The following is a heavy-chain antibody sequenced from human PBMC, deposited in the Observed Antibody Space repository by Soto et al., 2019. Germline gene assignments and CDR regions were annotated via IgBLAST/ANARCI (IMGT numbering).Heavy chain of an antibody. V-gene: IGHV4-34*01. J-gene: IGHJ6*02. Sequence: SETLSLTCAVYDGSFIGCYWSWILQPPGKGLEWIGEINHSGSTNYNPSLKSRVTISVDTSKNQFSLKLSSVTAADTAVYYCAGLGFVGVVTGMDFGRDVSGQGATV. D-gene: IGHD2-21*02. CDR1: DGSFIGCY. CDR3: AGLGFVGVVTGMDFGRDV. CDR2: INHSGST.